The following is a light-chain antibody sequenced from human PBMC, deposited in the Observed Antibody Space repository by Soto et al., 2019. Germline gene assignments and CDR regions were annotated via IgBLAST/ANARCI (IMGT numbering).Light chain of an antibody. CDR1: SSDIGAYIY. V-gene: IGLV2-11*01. Sequence: QSALTQPRSASGSPGQSVTISCTGTSSDIGAYIYVSWYQHHPGEAPKLIIFEVTKRPSGVPYRFSGSKSANTASLTISGLQAEDEADYFCNSYTTSATYVFGSGTKV. J-gene: IGLJ1*01. CDR2: EVT. CDR3: NSYTTSATYV.